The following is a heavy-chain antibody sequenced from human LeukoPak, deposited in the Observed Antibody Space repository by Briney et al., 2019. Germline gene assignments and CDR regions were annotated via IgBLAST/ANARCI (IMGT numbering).Heavy chain of an antibody. J-gene: IGHJ4*02. Sequence: SETLSLTCTVSSGSISTSNYYWDWVRQPPGKALEWIGNIFYSGSTYYSPSLKSRVTISLDTSRNQFSLKLNSVTAADTAVYYCARDSSWNDFDYWGQGTLVTVSS. V-gene: IGHV4-39*07. D-gene: IGHD1-1*01. CDR2: IFYSGST. CDR1: SGSISTSNYY. CDR3: ARDSSWNDFDY.